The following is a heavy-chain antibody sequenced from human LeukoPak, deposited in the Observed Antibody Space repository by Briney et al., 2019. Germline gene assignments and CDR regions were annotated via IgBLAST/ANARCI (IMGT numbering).Heavy chain of an antibody. CDR1: GGSISSYY. Sequence: SETLSLTCTVSGGSISSYYWSWIRQTAGKGLEWIGRIYTSGSTNYNPSLKSRVTMSVDTSKNLFSLKLSSVTAADTAVYYCARGIAAAGYYYYYYMDVWGKGTTVTVSS. V-gene: IGHV4-4*07. CDR3: ARGIAAAGYYYYYYMDV. D-gene: IGHD6-13*01. J-gene: IGHJ6*03. CDR2: IYTSGST.